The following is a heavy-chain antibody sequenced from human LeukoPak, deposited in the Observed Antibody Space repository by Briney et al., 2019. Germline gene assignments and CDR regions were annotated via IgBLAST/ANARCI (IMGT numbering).Heavy chain of an antibody. Sequence: PSETLSLTCTVSGVSISSYYWSWIRQPPGKGLEWIGHIYHSGGANYNPSLKSRVTISLAPSRSQFSLKLRCVPAEVTAVYYCARDGGYPLGAFDIWGLGTLVTVSS. CDR2: IYHSGGA. CDR3: ARDGGYPLGAFDI. V-gene: IGHV4-59*01. D-gene: IGHD6-13*01. CDR1: GVSISSYY. J-gene: IGHJ3*02.